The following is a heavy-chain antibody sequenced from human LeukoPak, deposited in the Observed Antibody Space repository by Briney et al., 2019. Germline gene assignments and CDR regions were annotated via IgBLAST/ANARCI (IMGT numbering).Heavy chain of an antibody. J-gene: IGHJ5*02. V-gene: IGHV1-18*01. D-gene: IGHD6-19*01. CDR3: ARGDSSGWP. CDR1: GYTFTSYG. CDR2: ISTHNGNT. Sequence: GASVKVSCKASGYTFTSYGISWVRQAPGQGLEWMGWISTHNGNTKYAQKFQDRVTMTTDTSTSTVYMELRSLRFDDTATYYCARGDSSGWPWGQGTSVTVSS.